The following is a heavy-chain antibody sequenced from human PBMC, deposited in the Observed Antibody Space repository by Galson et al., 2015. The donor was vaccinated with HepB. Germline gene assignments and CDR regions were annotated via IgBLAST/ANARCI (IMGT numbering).Heavy chain of an antibody. J-gene: IGHJ6*02. Sequence: SLRLSCAASGFTFSRYAMSWVRQAPGKGLEWVSAISGSGDSTYYADSVKGRFTISRDNSNNTLYLQMNSLRAEDTAVYYCAKKSALYYYDYVMDGAGPGTTVTVTS. CDR2: ISGSGDST. CDR3: AKKSALYYYDYVMDG. CDR1: GFTFSRYA. V-gene: IGHV3-23*01.